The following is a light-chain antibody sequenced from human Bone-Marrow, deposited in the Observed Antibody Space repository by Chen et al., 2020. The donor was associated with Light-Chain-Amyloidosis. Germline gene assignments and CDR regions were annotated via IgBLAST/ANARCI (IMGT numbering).Light chain of an antibody. CDR3: SSYSSSSSRV. CDR2: DVT. J-gene: IGLJ3*02. Sequence: QSALTQPASVSGSPGQSITISCTGTNSAVGGYNSVSWYQQHPGKAPKVMIYDVTNRPSGVSNRFSGSKSGNTASLTISGLQAEDEADYYCSSYSSSSSRVFGGGTKVTVL. V-gene: IGLV2-14*01. CDR1: NSAVGGYNS.